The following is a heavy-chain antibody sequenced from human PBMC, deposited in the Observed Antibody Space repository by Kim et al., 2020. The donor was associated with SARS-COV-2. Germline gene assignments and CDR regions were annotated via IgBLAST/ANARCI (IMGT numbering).Heavy chain of an antibody. CDR3: VKDRTYYVSSCYVHDAFDI. J-gene: IGHJ3*02. D-gene: IGHD3-22*01. V-gene: IGHV3-64D*09. Sequence: GGSLRLSCSASGFTFSSYDMHWVRQAPGKGLEYVSAISSNGSSTYYADSVKGRFTISRDKSKNTLYLQMSRLRAEDTAVYYCVKDRTYYVSSCYVHDAFDIWGQGTMVTVSS. CDR2: ISSNGSST. CDR1: GFTFSSYD.